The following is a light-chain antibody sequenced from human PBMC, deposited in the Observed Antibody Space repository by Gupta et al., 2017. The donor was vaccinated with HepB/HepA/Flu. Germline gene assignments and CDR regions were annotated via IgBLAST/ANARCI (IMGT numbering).Light chain of an antibody. Sequence: DIKLTQSPYYLSASAGESVNMTCRASQGISTYLAWYQQKPGKAPKLLIYSASTLESGVPSRFSGRGSATEFTLTISSLQPEDFTSYYCQQVHSYPHSFGQGTKLEIK. CDR1: QGISTY. CDR3: QQVHSYPHS. J-gene: IGKJ2*03. CDR2: SAS. V-gene: IGKV1-9*01.